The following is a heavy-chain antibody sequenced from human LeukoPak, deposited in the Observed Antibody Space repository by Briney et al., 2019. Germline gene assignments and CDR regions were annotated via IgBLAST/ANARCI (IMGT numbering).Heavy chain of an antibody. CDR1: GFSFSNSV. J-gene: IGHJ4*02. CDR3: VKLVQWLSPSDY. CDR2: ISTTGGGT. D-gene: IGHD6-19*01. V-gene: IGHV3-23*01. Sequence: PGGSLRLSCAASGFSFSNSVMSWVRQAPGKGLEWVSAISTTGGGTYYADSVKGRFTISRDNSKKTLYLQMNSLRSDDTAIFYCVKLVQWLSPSDYWGQGTLVTVSS.